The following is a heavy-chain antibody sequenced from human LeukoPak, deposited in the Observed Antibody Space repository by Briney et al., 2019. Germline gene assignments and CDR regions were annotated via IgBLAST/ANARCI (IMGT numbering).Heavy chain of an antibody. V-gene: IGHV3-64D*06. J-gene: IGHJ4*02. CDR1: GFTFSSYA. CDR2: ISSNGGST. D-gene: IGHD2-2*01. CDR3: VKVPGCSSTSCSYYFDY. Sequence: GGSLRLSCSASGFTFSSYAMHWVRQAPGKGLEYVSDISSNGGSTYYADSVKGRFTIPRDNSKNTLYLQMSSLRAEDTAVYYCVKVPGCSSTSCSYYFDYWGQGTLVTVSS.